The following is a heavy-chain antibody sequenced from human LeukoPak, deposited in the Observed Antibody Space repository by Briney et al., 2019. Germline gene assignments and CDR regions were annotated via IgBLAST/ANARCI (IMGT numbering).Heavy chain of an antibody. CDR2: IIPIFGTA. J-gene: IGHJ6*03. CDR3: ARVSRFYYYMDV. CDR1: GGTFSSYA. V-gene: IGHV1-69*05. Sequence: SVKVSCKASGGTFSSYAISWVRQAPGQGLEWMGRIIPIFGTANYAQKFQGRVTITTDGSTSTAYMELSSLRSEDTAVYYCARVSRFYYYMDVWGKGTTVTVSS. D-gene: IGHD3-3*01.